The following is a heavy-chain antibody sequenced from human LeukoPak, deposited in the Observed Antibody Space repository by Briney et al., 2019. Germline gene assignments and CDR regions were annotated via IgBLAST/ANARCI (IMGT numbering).Heavy chain of an antibody. D-gene: IGHD6-6*01. V-gene: IGHV4-30-2*01. CDR2: IYHSGST. Sequence: SQTLSLTCTVSGGSISSGGYYWSWIRQPPGKGLEWIGYIYHSGSTYYNPSLKSRVTISVDRSKNQFSLKLSSVTAADTAVYYCARDEVSSSSHLDYWGQGTLVTVSS. J-gene: IGHJ4*02. CDR3: ARDEVSSSSHLDY. CDR1: GGSISSGGYY.